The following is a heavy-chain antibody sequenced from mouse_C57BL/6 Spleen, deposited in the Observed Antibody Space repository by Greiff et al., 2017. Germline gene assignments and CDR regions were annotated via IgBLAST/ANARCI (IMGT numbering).Heavy chain of an antibody. D-gene: IGHD1-1*01. CDR2: IRNKANGYTT. CDR3: ARSYGSWYFDV. J-gene: IGHJ1*03. V-gene: IGHV7-3*01. CDR1: GFTFTDYY. Sequence: EVMLVESGGGLVQPGGSLSLSCAASGFTFTDYYMSWVRQPPGKALEWLGFIRNKANGYTTEYSVSVQGRFTISRDNSQSILYLQMNALRAEDSATYYCARSYGSWYFDVWGTGTTVTVSS.